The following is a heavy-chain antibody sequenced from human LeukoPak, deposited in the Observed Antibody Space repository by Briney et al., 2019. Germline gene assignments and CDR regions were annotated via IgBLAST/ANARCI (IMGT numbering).Heavy chain of an antibody. CDR1: EFTFDTYW. CDR3: AREGVGLWSFLDF. Sequence: GGSLRLSCTASEFTFDTYWMAWVRQAPGKGLEWVANIRQDGDEKYYVDSVKGRFTISRDNAKNSLYLQMNNLRAEDTAVYYCAREGVGLWSFLDFWGQGTLVTVSS. CDR2: IRQDGDEK. V-gene: IGHV3-7*01. J-gene: IGHJ4*02. D-gene: IGHD4/OR15-4a*01.